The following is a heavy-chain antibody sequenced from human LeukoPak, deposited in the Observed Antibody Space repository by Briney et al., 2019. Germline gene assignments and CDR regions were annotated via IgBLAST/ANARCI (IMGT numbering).Heavy chain of an antibody. CDR2: ISYDGSNK. V-gene: IGHV3-30-3*01. Sequence: GRSLRLSCAASGFTFSSYAMHWVRQAPGKGLEWVAVISYDGSNKYYADSVKGRFTISRDNSKNTQYLQMNSLRAEDTAVYYCARDHTRPWTFDYWGQGTLVTVSS. D-gene: IGHD2-2*02. CDR3: ARDHTRPWTFDY. J-gene: IGHJ4*02. CDR1: GFTFSSYA.